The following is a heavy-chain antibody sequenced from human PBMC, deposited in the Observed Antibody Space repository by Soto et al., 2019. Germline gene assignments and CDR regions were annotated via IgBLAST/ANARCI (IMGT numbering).Heavy chain of an antibody. CDR3: AAAVPAEYVFPYYYMDV. V-gene: IGHV4-59*01. Sequence: QVQLQESGPGLVKPSETLSLTCTVSGVSISSYHWSWIRQTPGKGLEWFGYIYYSGSANYNPSLKSRVTFSVDTSKNQVSLKLSSVTAADTGVYYCAAAVPAEYVFPYYYMDVWGKGTTVTVSS. CDR1: GVSISSYH. D-gene: IGHD3-16*01. J-gene: IGHJ6*03. CDR2: IYYSGSA.